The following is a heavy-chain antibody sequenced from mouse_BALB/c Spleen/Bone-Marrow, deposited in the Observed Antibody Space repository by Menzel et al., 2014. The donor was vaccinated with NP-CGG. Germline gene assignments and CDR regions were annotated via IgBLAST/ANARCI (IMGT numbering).Heavy chain of an antibody. CDR3: ARRGISTSEGVGAMDY. CDR2: INSNGDNT. V-gene: IGHV5-6-2*01. Sequence: EVQRVESGGGLVKLGGSLKLSCAASGFTFSSYYMPWVRQTPEKRLELVAAINSNGDNTYYPDTVKGRFTISRDNAKNTLYLQMSSLKSEDTALYYCARRGISTSEGVGAMDYWGQGTSVTVSS. CDR1: GFTFSSYY. J-gene: IGHJ4*01. D-gene: IGHD1-1*01.